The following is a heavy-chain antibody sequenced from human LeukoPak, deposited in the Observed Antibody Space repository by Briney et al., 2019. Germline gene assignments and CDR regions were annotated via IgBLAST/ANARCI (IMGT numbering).Heavy chain of an antibody. J-gene: IGHJ6*02. V-gene: IGHV3-11*01. D-gene: IGHD3/OR15-3a*01. CDR2: ISSSGSTI. CDR3: ARDRSWTMALYGMDV. CDR1: RFTFSDYY. Sequence: GGSLRLSCAASRFTFSDYYMSWIRQAPGKGLEWVSYISSSGSTIYYADSVKGRFTISRDNAKNSLYLQMNSLRAEDTAVYYCARDRSWTMALYGMDVWGQGTTVTVSS.